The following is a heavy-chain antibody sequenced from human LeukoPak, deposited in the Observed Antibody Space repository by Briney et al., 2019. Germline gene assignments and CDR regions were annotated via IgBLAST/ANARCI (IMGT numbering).Heavy chain of an antibody. CDR3: ARDNGNKYYFDY. CDR2: INWNGDRT. D-gene: IGHD2-8*01. J-gene: IGHJ4*02. CDR1: GFTFHDYD. V-gene: IGHV3-20*04. Sequence: GGSLRLSCAASGFTFHDYDMSWVRQSPGKGLEWVSGINWNGDRTGYADSVKGRFTISRDNAKKSLYLQMNSLRAEDTAVYYCARDNGNKYYFDYWGQGTLVTVSS.